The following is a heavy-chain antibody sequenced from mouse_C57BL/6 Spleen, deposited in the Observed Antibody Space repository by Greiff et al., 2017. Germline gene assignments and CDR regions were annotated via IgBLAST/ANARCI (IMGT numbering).Heavy chain of an antibody. CDR1: GFTFSDDG. Sequence: EVQLVESGGGLVKPGGSLKLSCAASGFTFSDDGMHWVRQAPEKGLEWVAYISSGSGTIYYADTVQGRFTISRDNATNTLFLQITSLRSEDTDMDDCASGYDYDDWDFDVWGKGTTVTVSS. D-gene: IGHD2-4*01. V-gene: IGHV5-17*01. CDR3: ASGYDYDDWDFDV. CDR2: ISSGSGTI. J-gene: IGHJ1*03.